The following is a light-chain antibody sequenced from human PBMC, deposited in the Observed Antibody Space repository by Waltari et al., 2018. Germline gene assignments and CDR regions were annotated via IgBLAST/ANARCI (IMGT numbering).Light chain of an antibody. CDR1: QSVSDT. V-gene: IGKV3-15*01. Sequence: EVVMTQSPATLSVSPGERATLSCRASQSVSDTLAWNQQKVGQPPRLLIYSASIRATGVPARFSGSGSGTEFTLTISSLQSEDFGVYYCQQFNTWPLTFGPGTKVDFK. CDR3: QQFNTWPLT. CDR2: SAS. J-gene: IGKJ3*01.